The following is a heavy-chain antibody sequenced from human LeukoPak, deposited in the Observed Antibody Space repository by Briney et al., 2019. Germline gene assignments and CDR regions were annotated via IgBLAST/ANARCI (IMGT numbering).Heavy chain of an antibody. CDR3: ARARAGYSYATTGGHPHDY. V-gene: IGHV4-34*01. J-gene: IGHJ4*02. CDR1: GESFSGYY. D-gene: IGHD5-18*01. Sequence: PSETLSLTCAVYGESFSGYYWSWIRQPPGKGLEWIGEINHSGSTNYNPSLKSRVTISVDTSKNQFSLKLSSVTAADTAVYYCARARAGYSYATTGGHPHDYWGQGTLVTVSS. CDR2: INHSGST.